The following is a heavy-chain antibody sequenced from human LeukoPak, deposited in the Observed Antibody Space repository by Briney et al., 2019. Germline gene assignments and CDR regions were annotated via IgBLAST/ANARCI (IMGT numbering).Heavy chain of an antibody. CDR2: ISSSGSTI. CDR1: GFTFSDYY. Sequence: PGGSLRLSCAASGFTFSDYYMSWIRQAPGKGLEWVSYISSSGSTIYYADSVKGRFTISRDNAKNSLYLQMNSLRAEDTAVYYCARVYDSSGYYPFFDYWGQGTLVTVSS. D-gene: IGHD3-22*01. CDR3: ARVYDSSGYYPFFDY. J-gene: IGHJ4*02. V-gene: IGHV3-11*01.